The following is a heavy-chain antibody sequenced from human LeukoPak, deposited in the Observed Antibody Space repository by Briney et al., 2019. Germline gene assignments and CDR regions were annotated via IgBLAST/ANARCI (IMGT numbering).Heavy chain of an antibody. CDR2: ISYDGSNK. CDR3: AKDRGIVVVPAAMQVDY. J-gene: IGHJ4*02. V-gene: IGHV3-30*18. Sequence: GRSLRLSCVASGFIFTSYGMHWVRQAPGKGLEWMAVISYDGSNKYYADSVKGRFTISRDNFKNTLYLQMNSLRAENTAVYYCAKDRGIVVVPAAMQVDYWGQGTLVTVSS. CDR1: GFIFTSYG. D-gene: IGHD2-2*01.